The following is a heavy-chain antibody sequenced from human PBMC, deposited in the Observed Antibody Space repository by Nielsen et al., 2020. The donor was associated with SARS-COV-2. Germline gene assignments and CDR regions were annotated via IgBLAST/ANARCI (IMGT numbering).Heavy chain of an antibody. Sequence: SETLSLTYTVSGASINSGDYYWTWVRQYPGKGLEWIGYIYYTGSTIYNPSLKSRVVISEDTSKNQFSLELRSVTAADTAVYYCGKESPRGYSNYMDVWGKGTTVTVSS. V-gene: IGHV4-31*03. J-gene: IGHJ6*03. CDR1: GASINSGDYY. CDR3: GKESPRGYSNYMDV. CDR2: IYYTGST.